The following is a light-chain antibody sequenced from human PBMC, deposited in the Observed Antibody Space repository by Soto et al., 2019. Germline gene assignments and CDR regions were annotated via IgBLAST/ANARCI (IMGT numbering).Light chain of an antibody. CDR1: QSVSSN. V-gene: IGKV3-20*01. Sequence: MVMTQFPATLSVFPGERATLSCRASQSVSSNLAWYQQKPGQAPRLLIYGASSRATGIPDRFSGSGSGTDFTLTINRLEPEDFAVYYCQQYGDLPWTFGQGTKVDIK. CDR3: QQYGDLPWT. CDR2: GAS. J-gene: IGKJ1*01.